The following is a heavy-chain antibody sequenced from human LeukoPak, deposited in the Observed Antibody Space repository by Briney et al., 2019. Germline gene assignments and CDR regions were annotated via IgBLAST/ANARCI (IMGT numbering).Heavy chain of an antibody. Sequence: SETLSLTCTVSGGSISSSSYYWGWIRQPPGKGLEWIGSIYYSGSTYYNPSLKSRVTISVDTSKNQFSLKLSSVTAADTAVYYCARPPPMDVWGQGTTVTVSS. J-gene: IGHJ6*02. CDR3: ARPPPMDV. CDR2: IYYSGST. V-gene: IGHV4-39*01. CDR1: GGSISSSSYY.